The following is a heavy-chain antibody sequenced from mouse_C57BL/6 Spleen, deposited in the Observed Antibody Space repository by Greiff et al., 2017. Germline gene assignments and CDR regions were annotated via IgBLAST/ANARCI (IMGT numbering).Heavy chain of an antibody. J-gene: IGHJ1*03. D-gene: IGHD1-1*01. CDR3: SRRNYSGNDWYFDV. CDR1: GYTFTSYW. V-gene: IGHV1-64*01. CDR2: IHPNSGST. Sequence: VQLQQPGAELVKPGASVKLSCKASGYTFTSYWMHWVKQRPGQGLEWIGMIHPNSGSTNYNEKFKSKATLTVDKSSSTAYMQLSSLTSEDSAVYYCSRRNYSGNDWYFDVWGTGTTVTVSS.